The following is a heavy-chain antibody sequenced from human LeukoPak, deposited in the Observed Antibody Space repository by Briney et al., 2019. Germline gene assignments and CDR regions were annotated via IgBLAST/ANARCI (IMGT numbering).Heavy chain of an antibody. CDR1: GDSISSTYY. CDR2: IYYVGST. CDR3: ARRNPRLWSGYSPHHAFDI. V-gene: IGHV4-59*12. J-gene: IGHJ3*02. D-gene: IGHD3-3*01. Sequence: SETLSLTCSVSGDSISSTYYWSWIRQSPGKGLEWIAYIYYVGSTNYNPSLKSRVTISVDTSKNQFSLKLSSVTAADTAVYYCARRNPRLWSGYSPHHAFDIWGQGTMVTVSS.